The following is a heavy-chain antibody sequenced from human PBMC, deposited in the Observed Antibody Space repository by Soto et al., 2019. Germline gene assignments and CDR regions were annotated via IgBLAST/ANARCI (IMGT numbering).Heavy chain of an antibody. D-gene: IGHD6-6*01. Sequence: GGSLRLSCAASGFIFSTYSMNWVRQAPGKGLEWVSSISSSSSYIYYADSVKGRFTISRDNTKNSLYLQMNSLRAEDTAVYYCARGAARVLNAFDIWGQGTMVTVS. CDR2: ISSSSSYI. J-gene: IGHJ3*02. CDR3: ARGAARVLNAFDI. CDR1: GFIFSTYS. V-gene: IGHV3-21*01.